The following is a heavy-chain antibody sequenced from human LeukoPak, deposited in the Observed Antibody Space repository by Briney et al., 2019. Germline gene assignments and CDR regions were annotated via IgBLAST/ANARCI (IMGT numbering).Heavy chain of an antibody. CDR3: AKLGVATIRFRPFDY. D-gene: IGHD5-12*01. CDR1: GFTFSSYG. V-gene: IGHV3-33*06. J-gene: IGHJ4*02. CDR2: IWYDGSNK. Sequence: PGRSLRLSCAASGFTFSSYGMHWVRQAPGKGLEWVAVIWYDGSNKYYADSVKGRFTISRDNSKNTLYLQMNSLRAEDTAVYYCAKLGVATIRFRPFDYWGQGTLVTVSS.